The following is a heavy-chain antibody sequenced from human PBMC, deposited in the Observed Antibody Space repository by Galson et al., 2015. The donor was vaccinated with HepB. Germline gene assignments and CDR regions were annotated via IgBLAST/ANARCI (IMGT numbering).Heavy chain of an antibody. J-gene: IGHJ4*02. CDR2: SYYRGST. CDR1: GGSISSSSYY. CDR3: ARHLHTAMVYYFDY. Sequence: LSLTCTVSGGSISSSSYYWGWIRQPPGKGLEWIGSSYYRGSTYYNPSLKSRVTISVDTSKNQFSLKLSSVTAADTAVYYCARHLHTAMVYYFDYWGQGTLVTVSS. D-gene: IGHD5-18*01. V-gene: IGHV4-39*01.